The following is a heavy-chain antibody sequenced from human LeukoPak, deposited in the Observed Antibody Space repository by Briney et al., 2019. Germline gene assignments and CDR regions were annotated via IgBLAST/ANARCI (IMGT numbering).Heavy chain of an antibody. CDR2: ITRSSSYL. CDR1: GFTFSDYS. D-gene: IGHD1-1*01. CDR3: ARDRRTQSDNWNIQGFDP. V-gene: IGHV3-21*01. Sequence: PGGSLRLSCVASGFTFSDYSMNWVRQAPGKGLEWVSSITRSSSYLYYADSVKGRFTISRDNAKNSLYLQMNSLRAEDTAVYYCARDRRTQSDNWNIQGFDPWGQGTLVTVSS. J-gene: IGHJ5*02.